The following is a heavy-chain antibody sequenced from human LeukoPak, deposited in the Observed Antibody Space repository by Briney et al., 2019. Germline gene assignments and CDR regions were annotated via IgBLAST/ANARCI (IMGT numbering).Heavy chain of an antibody. CDR3: TRSSPGTNTILRFLEWSPHSDYYYYYMDV. CDR2: IIPIFGTA. Sequence: ASVKVSCKASGGTFSSYAISWVRQAPGQGLEWMGGIIPIFGTANYAQKFQGRVTITADKSTSTAYMELSSLRSEDTAVYYCTRSSPGTNTILRFLEWSPHSDYYYYYMDVWGTGTMVTVSS. D-gene: IGHD3-3*01. V-gene: IGHV1-69*06. J-gene: IGHJ6*03. CDR1: GGTFSSYA.